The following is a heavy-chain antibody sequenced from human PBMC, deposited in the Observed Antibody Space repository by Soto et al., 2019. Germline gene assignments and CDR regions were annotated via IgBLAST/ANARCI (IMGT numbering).Heavy chain of an antibody. CDR1: GSTLTSNA. CDR2: ISGSGGST. Sequence: EVQLLESGGALYNPGGSLSLSVQAPGSTLTSNALSWFRRAPGKGLGWVSAISGSGGSTYYADSVKGRFTISRDNSKNTLYLQMNSLRAEDTAVYYCAKIPGVAPAAEYFQHWGQGTLVTVSS. CDR3: AKIPGVAPAAEYFQH. J-gene: IGHJ1*01. V-gene: IGHV3-23*01. D-gene: IGHD2-15*01.